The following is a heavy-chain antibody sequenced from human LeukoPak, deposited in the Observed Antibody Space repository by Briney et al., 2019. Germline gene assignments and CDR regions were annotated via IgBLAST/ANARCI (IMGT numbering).Heavy chain of an antibody. V-gene: IGHV3-23*01. CDR2: ISGSGGST. Sequence: GGSLRFSCAASGFTFSSYAMSWVRQAPGKGLEWVSAISGSGGSTYYADSVKGRFTISRDNSKNTLYLQMNSLRAEDAAVYFCAKGSAAGRPYYFDYWGQGTLVTVSS. CDR1: GFTFSSYA. J-gene: IGHJ4*02. D-gene: IGHD6-25*01. CDR3: AKGSAAGRPYYFDY.